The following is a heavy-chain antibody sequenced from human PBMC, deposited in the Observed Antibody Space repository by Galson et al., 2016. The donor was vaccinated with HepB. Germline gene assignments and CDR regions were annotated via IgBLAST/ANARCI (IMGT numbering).Heavy chain of an antibody. CDR2: IYPNGGRT. CDR1: GYSFNNYY. J-gene: IGHJ6*02. V-gene: IGHV1-46*02. CDR3: ATISSPLIYYYGLDV. D-gene: IGHD2-21*01. Sequence: SCKASGYSFNNYYIHWVRQAPGQGLEWMGVIYPNGGRTTYAQRFQGRVTMATDTSTTTVYMELSSLRSEDTAVYFCATISSPLIYYYGLDVWGQGTTVTVSS.